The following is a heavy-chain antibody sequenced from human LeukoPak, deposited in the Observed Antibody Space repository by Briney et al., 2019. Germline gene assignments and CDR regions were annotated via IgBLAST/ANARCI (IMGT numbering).Heavy chain of an antibody. CDR3: ARDSGCYVSDY. CDR2: INPNSGGT. J-gene: IGHJ4*02. Sequence: ASVKVSCKASGYTFTGYYMHLVRQAHGPGLEWMGRINPNSGGTNYAQKFQGRVTMTRDTSISTAYMELSRLRSDDTAVYYCARDSGCYVSDYWGEGTRVTVSS. CDR1: GYTFTGYY. D-gene: IGHD6-19*01. V-gene: IGHV1-2*06.